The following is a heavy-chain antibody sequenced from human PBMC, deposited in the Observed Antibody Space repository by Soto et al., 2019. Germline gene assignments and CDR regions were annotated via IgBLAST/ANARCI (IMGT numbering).Heavy chain of an antibody. J-gene: IGHJ3*02. CDR2: IYYSGST. CDR1: GGSISSSSYY. V-gene: IGHV4-39*01. Sequence: SETLSLTCTVSGGSISSSSYYWGWIRQPPGKGLEWIGSIYYSGSTYYNPSLKSRVTIPVDTSKNQFSLKLSSVTAADTAVYYCARLSDVFGAFDIWGQGTMVTVSS. CDR3: ARLSDVFGAFDI. D-gene: IGHD3-16*01.